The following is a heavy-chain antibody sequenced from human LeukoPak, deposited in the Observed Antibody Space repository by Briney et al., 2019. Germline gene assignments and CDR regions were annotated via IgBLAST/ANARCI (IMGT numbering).Heavy chain of an antibody. Sequence: SGGSLRLSCAASGFTFSIYAMSWVRQAPGKGLEWVSSIGGSGSGYSTYYADSVKGRFTISRDTSKNTLYLQMNSLRAEDTAVYYCAKGVYSYGTDYWGQGTLVTVSS. CDR2: IGGSGSGYST. D-gene: IGHD5-18*01. CDR1: GFTFSIYA. V-gene: IGHV3-23*01. CDR3: AKGVYSYGTDY. J-gene: IGHJ4*02.